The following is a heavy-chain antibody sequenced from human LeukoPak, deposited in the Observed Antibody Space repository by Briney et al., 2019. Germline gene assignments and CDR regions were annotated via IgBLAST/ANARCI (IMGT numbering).Heavy chain of an antibody. D-gene: IGHD3-10*01. CDR2: IYYSGST. CDR3: ARAYGSGTYQRWFDP. V-gene: IGHV4-59*01. J-gene: IGHJ5*02. Sequence: SETLSLTCTVSGGSISSYYWSWIRQPAGKGLEWLGYIYYSGSTYYNPSLKSRVTISVDTSKNQFSLELSSVTAADTAIYYCARAYGSGTYQRWFDPWGQGSLVTVSS. CDR1: GGSISSYY.